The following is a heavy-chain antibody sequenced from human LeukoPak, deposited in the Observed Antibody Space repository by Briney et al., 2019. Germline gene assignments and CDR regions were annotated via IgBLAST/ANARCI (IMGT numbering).Heavy chain of an antibody. Sequence: PSETLSLTCTVSGGSISSGGYYWSWIRQHLGKGLEWIGYIYYSGSTYYNPSLKSRVTISVDTSKNQFSLKLSSVTAADTAVYYSARVETEATENAFDIWGQGTMVTVSS. D-gene: IGHD6-25*01. CDR1: GGSISSGGYY. CDR2: IYYSGST. J-gene: IGHJ3*02. V-gene: IGHV4-31*03. CDR3: ARVETEATENAFDI.